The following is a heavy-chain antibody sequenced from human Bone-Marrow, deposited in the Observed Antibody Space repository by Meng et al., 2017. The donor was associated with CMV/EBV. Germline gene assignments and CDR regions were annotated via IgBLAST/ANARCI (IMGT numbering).Heavy chain of an antibody. CDR3: ARLESIAARQSAWAYDI. Sequence: GESLKISCKGSGYSFTNYWIGWVRQMPGKGLEWMGIIYPGDSDTRYSPSFQGQVTISADKSISTAYLQWSSLKASDTAMYYCARLESIAARQSAWAYDIWGQGTMVTVSS. J-gene: IGHJ3*02. CDR2: IYPGDSDT. CDR1: GYSFTNYW. V-gene: IGHV5-51*01. D-gene: IGHD6-6*01.